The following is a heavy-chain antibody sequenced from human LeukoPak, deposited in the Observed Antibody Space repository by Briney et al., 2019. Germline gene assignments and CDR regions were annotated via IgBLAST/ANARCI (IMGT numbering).Heavy chain of an antibody. D-gene: IGHD6-13*01. Sequence: PSETLSLTCAVYGGSFSDYYWTWIRQPPGKGLEWIGEINHSGSTNYNPSLKSRVTISVDTSKNQFFLKVTSVTAADTAVYYCARGIYNSSWYGFDYWGHGTLVTVSS. CDR1: GGSFSDYY. CDR3: ARGIYNSSWYGFDY. CDR2: INHSGST. V-gene: IGHV4-34*01. J-gene: IGHJ4*01.